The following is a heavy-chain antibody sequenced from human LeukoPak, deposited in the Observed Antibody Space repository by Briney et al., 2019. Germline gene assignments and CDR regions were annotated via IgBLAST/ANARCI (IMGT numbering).Heavy chain of an antibody. J-gene: IGHJ6*03. CDR2: ISSSGSTI. D-gene: IGHD5-24*01. CDR3: ARRPKGREYYYYMDV. CDR1: GFTFSSYE. Sequence: GGSLRLSCAASGFTFSSYEMNWVRQASGKGLEWVSYISSSGSTIYYADSVKGRFTISRDNAKNSLYLQMNSLRAEDTAVYYCARRPKGREYYYYMDVWGKGTTVAISS. V-gene: IGHV3-48*03.